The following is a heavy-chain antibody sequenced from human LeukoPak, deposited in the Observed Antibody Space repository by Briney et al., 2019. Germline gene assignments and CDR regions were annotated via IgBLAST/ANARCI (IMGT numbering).Heavy chain of an antibody. CDR3: ASSPSYIRY. CDR2: INPNSGDT. Sequence: ASVKVSCKASGYTFTDYYIHWVRQAPGQGLEWMGWINPNSGDTNYAQNFEGRVTMTRDTSISTAYMELSRLTSDDTAVYYHASSPSYIRYWGQGTLVTVSS. V-gene: IGHV1-2*02. CDR1: GYTFTDYY. J-gene: IGHJ4*02. D-gene: IGHD1-14*01.